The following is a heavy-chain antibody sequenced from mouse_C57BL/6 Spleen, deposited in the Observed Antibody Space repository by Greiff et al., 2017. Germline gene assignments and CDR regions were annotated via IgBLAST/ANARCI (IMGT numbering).Heavy chain of an antibody. J-gene: IGHJ4*01. D-gene: IGHD1-1*01. Sequence: QVQLQQPGAELVRPGSSVKLSCKASGYTFTSYWMDWVKQRPGQGLEWIGNIYPSDSETHYNQKFKDKATLTVDKSSSTAYMQLSSLTSEDSAVYYCARTTVADYYAMDYWGQGTSVTVSS. CDR1: GYTFTSYW. CDR3: ARTTVADYYAMDY. V-gene: IGHV1-61*01. CDR2: IYPSDSET.